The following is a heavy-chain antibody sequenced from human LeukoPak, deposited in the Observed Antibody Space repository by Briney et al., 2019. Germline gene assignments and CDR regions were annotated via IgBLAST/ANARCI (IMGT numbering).Heavy chain of an antibody. CDR2: IYYSGST. D-gene: IGHD4/OR15-4a*01. J-gene: IGHJ4*02. V-gene: IGHV4-61*01. CDR1: GDSISSSSYY. CDR3: ARDKGYGVDY. Sequence: SETLSLTCTVSGDSISSSSYYWSWIRQPPGKGLEWIGYIYYSGSTNYNPSLKSRVTISVDTSKNQFSLKLSSVTAADTAVYYCARDKGYGVDYWGQGTLVTVSS.